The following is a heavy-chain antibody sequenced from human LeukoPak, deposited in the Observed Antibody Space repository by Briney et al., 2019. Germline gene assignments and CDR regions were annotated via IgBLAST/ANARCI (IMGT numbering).Heavy chain of an antibody. CDR1: GDTFSSSA. Sequence: ASVKVSCKASGDTFSSSAINWVRQAPGQGLEWMGWISINRGNTNYAQKFQGRVSMTTDTSTSTAYMELRGLRYDDTAMYYCARDVGITVADSFDPWGQGTLVTVSS. CDR3: ARDVGITVADSFDP. V-gene: IGHV1-18*01. CDR2: ISINRGNT. J-gene: IGHJ5*02. D-gene: IGHD6-19*01.